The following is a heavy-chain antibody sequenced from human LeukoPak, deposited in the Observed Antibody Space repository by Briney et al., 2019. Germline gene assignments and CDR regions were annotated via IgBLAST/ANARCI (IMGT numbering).Heavy chain of an antibody. D-gene: IGHD3-22*01. J-gene: IGHJ4*02. CDR2: IYYSGIT. V-gene: IGHV4-39*07. Sequence: SETLSLTCAVSGDSISTTNYYWGWIRQPPGKGLEWIGIIYYSGITHYDPSLKSRVTISVDTSKNQFSLKLSSVTAADTAVYYCASTYYYDSSGYWGDYWGQGALVTVSS. CDR1: GDSISTTNYY. CDR3: ASTYYYDSSGYWGDY.